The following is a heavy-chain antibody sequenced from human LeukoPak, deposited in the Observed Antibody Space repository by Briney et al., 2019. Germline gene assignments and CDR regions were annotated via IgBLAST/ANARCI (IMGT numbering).Heavy chain of an antibody. CDR1: GFTFSSYW. D-gene: IGHD3-22*01. CDR2: IKQDGSEK. V-gene: IGHV3-7*01. CDR3: ARDRLLYYYDSGPTGHFQH. J-gene: IGHJ1*01. Sequence: GGSLRLSCAASGFTFSSYWMSWVRQAPGKGLEWVANIKQDGSEKYYVDSVKGRFTISRDNAKNSLYLQMSSLRADDTAVYYCARDRLLYYYDSGPTGHFQHWGQGTLVTV.